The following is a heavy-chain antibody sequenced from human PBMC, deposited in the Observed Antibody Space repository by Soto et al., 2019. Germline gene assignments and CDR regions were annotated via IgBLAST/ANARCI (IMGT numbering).Heavy chain of an antibody. CDR2: IYHSGST. CDR1: DGSSIDLGCC. Sequence: FQMMRLSNAVADGSSIDLGCCWSFIQQPPGKGLEWIGYIYHSGSTYYNPSLKSRVTISVDRSKNQFSLKLSSVTAADTAVYYCSRLVFRYYESSGYWECDPWGKGPLVSAS. D-gene: IGHD3-22*01. V-gene: IGHV4-30-2*01. CDR3: SRLVFRYYESSGYWECDP. J-gene: IGHJ5*02.